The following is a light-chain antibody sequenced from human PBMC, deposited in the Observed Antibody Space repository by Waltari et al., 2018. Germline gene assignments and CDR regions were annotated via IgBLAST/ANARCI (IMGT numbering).Light chain of an antibody. J-gene: IGLJ1*01. CDR1: SSNIGIHY. V-gene: IGLV1-51*02. CDR2: EDK. CDR3: GVWDDSLTSEV. Sequence: QSVLTQPPSVSAAPGQKVTISCSGSSSNIGIHYVSWYQIFPVTAPKLLIYEDKTRPSGIPDRLSGSKSGTSSTLGIAGLQTGDEADYYCGVWDDSLTSEVFGTGTKVAVL.